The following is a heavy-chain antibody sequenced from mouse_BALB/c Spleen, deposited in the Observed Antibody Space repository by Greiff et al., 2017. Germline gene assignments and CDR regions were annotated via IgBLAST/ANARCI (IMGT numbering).Heavy chain of an antibody. CDR2: INPSTGYT. CDR3: ANYYGSSYAMDY. V-gene: IGHV1-7*01. D-gene: IGHD1-1*01. CDR1: GYTFTSYW. J-gene: IGHJ4*01. Sequence: VQLQQSGAELAKPGASVKMSCKASGYTFTSYWMHWVKQRPGQGLEWIGYINPSTGYTEYNQKFKDKATLTADKSSSTAYMQLSSLTSEDSAVYYCANYYGSSYAMDYWGQGTSVTVSS.